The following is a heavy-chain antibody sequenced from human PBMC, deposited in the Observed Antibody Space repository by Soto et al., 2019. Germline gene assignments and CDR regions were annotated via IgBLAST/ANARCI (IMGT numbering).Heavy chain of an antibody. D-gene: IGHD6-19*01. V-gene: IGHV4-59*01. CDR1: GGSISSYY. Sequence: SETLSLTCTVSGGSISSYYWSWIRQPPGKGLEWIGYIYYSGSTNYNPSLKSRVTISVDTSKNQFSLKLSSVTAADTAVYYCARAWGAVAGTYYYYGMDVWGQGTTVTVSS. CDR3: ARAWGAVAGTYYYYGMDV. CDR2: IYYSGST. J-gene: IGHJ6*02.